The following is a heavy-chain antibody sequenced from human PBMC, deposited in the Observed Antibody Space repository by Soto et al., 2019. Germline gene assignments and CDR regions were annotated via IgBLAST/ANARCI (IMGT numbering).Heavy chain of an antibody. Sequence: VRRSCSASAFTFSAHNMVWVRQAPWKGLEGVGRSRNKATNYATEYAASVKGRFTISRDDSKNSLYLQMNSLKTEDTAVYYCARDGGIAARHSYGMEVWGEGTTVTVSS. V-gene: IGHV3-72*01. D-gene: IGHD6-6*01. CDR1: AFTFSAHN. J-gene: IGHJ6*04. CDR2: SRNKATNYAT. CDR3: ARDGGIAARHSYGMEV.